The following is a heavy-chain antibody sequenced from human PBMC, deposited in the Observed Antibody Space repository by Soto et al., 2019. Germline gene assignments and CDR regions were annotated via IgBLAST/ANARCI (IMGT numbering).Heavy chain of an antibody. CDR3: VKHSIGSYRPFDY. J-gene: IGHJ4*02. D-gene: IGHD3-22*01. CDR1: GFTFSSCA. Sequence: EVQLLESGGGLVRPGESLRLSCAASGFTFSSCAMSWVRQAPGKGLEWVSIVSGDGSVTHYADSVKGRSTISRDNSKSTLFLHVNSLRAEDTAVYYCVKHSIGSYRPFDYWGPGTLVTVSS. V-gene: IGHV3-23*01. CDR2: VSGDGSVT.